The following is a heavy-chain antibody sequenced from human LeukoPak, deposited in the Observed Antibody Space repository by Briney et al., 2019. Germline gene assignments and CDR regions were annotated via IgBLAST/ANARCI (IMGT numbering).Heavy chain of an antibody. CDR2: IIPIFGTA. V-gene: IGHV1-69*13. J-gene: IGHJ4*02. D-gene: IGHD3-3*01. CDR3: ARGRSDITIFGVVINPHFDY. Sequence: EASVKVSCKASGGTFSSYAISWVRQAPGQGLEWMGGIIPIFGTANYAQKFQGRVTITADESTSTAYMELSSLRSEDTAVYYCARGRSDITIFGVVINPHFDYWGQGTLVTVSS. CDR1: GGTFSSYA.